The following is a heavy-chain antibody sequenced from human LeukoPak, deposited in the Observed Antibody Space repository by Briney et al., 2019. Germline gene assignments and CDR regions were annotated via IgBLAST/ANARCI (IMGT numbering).Heavy chain of an antibody. J-gene: IGHJ4*02. CDR3: AKGSDSGYDRPYYFGY. D-gene: IGHD5-12*01. V-gene: IGHV3-30*02. Sequence: GGSLRLSCAASGFTFSAYAMHWVRQAPGKGLDWVAFIRYDGTNTYYADSVKGRFTISRDNSKNTLYLQMNSLRPEDTAVYYCAKGSDSGYDRPYYFGYWGQGTLVTVSS. CDR2: IRYDGTNT. CDR1: GFTFSAYA.